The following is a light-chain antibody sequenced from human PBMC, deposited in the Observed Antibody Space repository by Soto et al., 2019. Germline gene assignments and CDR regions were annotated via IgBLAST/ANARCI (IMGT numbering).Light chain of an antibody. CDR3: SSYTSSSAGV. CDR2: EVS. J-gene: IGLJ3*02. V-gene: IGLV2-14*01. CDR1: SSDIGDYKY. Sequence: QSVLTQPASVSGSPGQSITISCTGTSSDIGDYKYVSWYQHHPGKAPKLLIFEVSNRPSGVSHRFSGSKSGNTASLTISGLQAEDEADYYCSSYTSSSAGVFGGGTKLTVL.